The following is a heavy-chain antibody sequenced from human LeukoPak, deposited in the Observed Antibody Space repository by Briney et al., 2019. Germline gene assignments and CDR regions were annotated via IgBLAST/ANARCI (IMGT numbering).Heavy chain of an antibody. D-gene: IGHD3-10*01. J-gene: IGHJ4*02. CDR1: GGAISSGDYY. V-gene: IGHV4-30-4*08. CDR2: ISYSGNT. Sequence: PSQTLSLTCTVSGGAISSGDYYWSWIRQPPGGGLEWSGYISYSGNTYYNPSLKSRVTISLDTSKSQFSLKLSSVTAADTAVYYCARHGTYYYGSGSAGFDYWGQGTLVTVSS. CDR3: ARHGTYYYGSGSAGFDY.